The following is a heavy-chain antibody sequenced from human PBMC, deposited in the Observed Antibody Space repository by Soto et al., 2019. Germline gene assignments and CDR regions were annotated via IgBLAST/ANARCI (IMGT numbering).Heavy chain of an antibody. CDR3: SKGGCSGGSCYSVYYYYYMDV. V-gene: IGHV3-23*01. J-gene: IGHJ6*03. Sequence: GGSLRLSCAASGFTFSSYAMSWVRQAPGKGLEWVSALSGSGGSTYYADSVKGRFTISRDNSKNTLYLQMNSLGAEDTAVYYCSKGGCSGGSCYSVYYYYYMDVWGKGTTVTVSS. D-gene: IGHD2-15*01. CDR2: LSGSGGST. CDR1: GFTFSSYA.